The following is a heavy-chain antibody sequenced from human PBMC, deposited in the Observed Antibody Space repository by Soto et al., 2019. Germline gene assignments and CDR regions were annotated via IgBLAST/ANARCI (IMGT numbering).Heavy chain of an antibody. D-gene: IGHD1-7*01. Sequence: SETLSLTCAFYCGSCIGYYWSWIRQPPGKGLEWIGEINHSGSTNYNPSLKSRVTISVDTSKNQFSLKLSSVTAAGTAVYYCARANWNYAFDAFDIWGQGTMVTVSS. CDR3: ARANWNYAFDAFDI. J-gene: IGHJ3*02. CDR1: CGSCIGYY. CDR2: INHSGST. V-gene: IGHV4-34*01.